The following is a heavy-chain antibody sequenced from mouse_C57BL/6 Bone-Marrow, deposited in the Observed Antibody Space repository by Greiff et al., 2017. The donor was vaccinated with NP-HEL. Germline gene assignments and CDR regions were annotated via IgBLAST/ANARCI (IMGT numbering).Heavy chain of an antibody. CDR3: ARNSYDYDVLAY. J-gene: IGHJ3*01. V-gene: IGHV2-2*01. CDR2: IWSGGST. CDR1: GFSLTSYG. Sequence: VQLQESGPGLVQPSQSLSITCTVSGFSLTSYGVHWVRQSPGKGLEWLGVIWSGGSTDYNAAFISRLSISKDNSKSQVFFKMNSLQADDTAIYYCARNSYDYDVLAYWGQGTLVTVSA. D-gene: IGHD2-4*01.